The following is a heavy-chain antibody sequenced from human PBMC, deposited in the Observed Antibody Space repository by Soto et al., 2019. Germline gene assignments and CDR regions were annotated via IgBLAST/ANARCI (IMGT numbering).Heavy chain of an antibody. J-gene: IGHJ4*02. Sequence: QVQLQQWGAGLLKPSETLSLTCAVYGGPFSGYYWSWIRQPPGKGLEWIGEINHSGSTNYNPSLKSRVTISVDTSKNQFSLKLSSVTAADTAVYYCARVARGVPWVRAFDYWGQGTLVTVSS. D-gene: IGHD3-10*01. CDR2: INHSGST. CDR1: GGPFSGYY. CDR3: ARVARGVPWVRAFDY. V-gene: IGHV4-34*01.